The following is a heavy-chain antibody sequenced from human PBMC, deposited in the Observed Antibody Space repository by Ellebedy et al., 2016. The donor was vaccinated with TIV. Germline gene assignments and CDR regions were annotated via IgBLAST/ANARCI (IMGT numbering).Heavy chain of an antibody. J-gene: IGHJ5*02. Sequence: GGSLRLSCAASGFTFSPYWMHWVRQAPGKGLVWVSHINTDGSSTTYADSVKGRFTISRDNAKNTLYLQMNSLRAEDTAVYYCARDVGYSYNAWGQGTLVTVSS. CDR3: ARDVGYSYNA. CDR1: GFTFSPYW. CDR2: INTDGSST. D-gene: IGHD5-18*01. V-gene: IGHV3-74*01.